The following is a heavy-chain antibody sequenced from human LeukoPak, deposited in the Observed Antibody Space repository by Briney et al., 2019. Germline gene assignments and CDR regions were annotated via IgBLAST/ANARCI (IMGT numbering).Heavy chain of an antibody. V-gene: IGHV1-2*02. CDR1: GYTFTGYY. J-gene: IGHJ6*02. D-gene: IGHD4-17*01. Sequence: ASVTVSYKACGYTFTGYYMHWVRPAPGQGLAWMGWINPNMGGTNYAQKFTGSATMTRDTPIHTAHMEPSTPRSEDTAMHYCPTDTLAHGDYAGYYGMAVAGQGPTVTASS. CDR2: INPNMGGT. CDR3: PTDTLAHGDYAGYYGMAV.